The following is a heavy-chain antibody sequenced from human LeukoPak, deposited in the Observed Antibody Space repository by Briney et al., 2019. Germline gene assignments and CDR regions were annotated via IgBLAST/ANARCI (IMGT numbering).Heavy chain of an antibody. Sequence: PSETLSLTCTVSGGSISSYYWSWIRQPAGKGLEWIGRIYTSGSTNYNPSLKSRVTMSVDTSKNQFSLKLSSVTAADTAVYYCARDPNDYGVYYFDYWGQGTLVTVSS. CDR3: ARDPNDYGVYYFDY. J-gene: IGHJ4*02. CDR1: GGSISSYY. CDR2: IYTSGST. V-gene: IGHV4-4*07. D-gene: IGHD4-17*01.